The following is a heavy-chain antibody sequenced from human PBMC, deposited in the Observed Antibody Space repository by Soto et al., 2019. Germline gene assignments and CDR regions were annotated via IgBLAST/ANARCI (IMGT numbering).Heavy chain of an antibody. J-gene: IGHJ4*02. V-gene: IGHV6-1*01. D-gene: IGHD2-15*01. Sequence: SQTLSLTCAISGDSVSSNSAAWNWIRQSPSRGLEWLGRAYYRAKWYNDDALSVKRRIPITPATSKNKFSRQLDSGPPEDTVVYYCEREEGEYCGGGSCYPEGLDYGGQGTLVTVPS. CDR1: GDSVSSNSAA. CDR2: AYYRAKWYN. CDR3: EREEGEYCGGGSCYPEGLDY.